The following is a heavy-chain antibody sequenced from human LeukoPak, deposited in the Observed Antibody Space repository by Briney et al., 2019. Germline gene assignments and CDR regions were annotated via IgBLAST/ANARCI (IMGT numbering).Heavy chain of an antibody. D-gene: IGHD3-16*02. Sequence: SETLSLTCAVYGGSFSGYYWSWIRQPPGKGLEWIGEINHSGSTNYNPSLKSRVTISVDTSKNQFSLKLSSVTAADTAVYYCANTISSPHAFDIWGQGTMVTVSS. V-gene: IGHV4-34*01. J-gene: IGHJ3*02. CDR1: GGSFSGYY. CDR3: ANTISSPHAFDI. CDR2: INHSGST.